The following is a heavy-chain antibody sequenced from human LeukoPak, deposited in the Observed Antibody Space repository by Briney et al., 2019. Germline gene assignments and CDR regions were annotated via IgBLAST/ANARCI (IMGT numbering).Heavy chain of an antibody. J-gene: IGHJ3*02. CDR3: ARQEGFYDAFDI. Sequence: SETLSLTCAVYGGSFSGYYWSWIRQPPGKGLEWIGEINHSGSTNYNPSLKSRVTISVDRSKNQFSLKLSSVTAADTAVYYCARQEGFYDAFDIWGQGTMVTVSS. D-gene: IGHD2/OR15-2a*01. CDR2: INHSGST. V-gene: IGHV4-34*01. CDR1: GGSFSGYY.